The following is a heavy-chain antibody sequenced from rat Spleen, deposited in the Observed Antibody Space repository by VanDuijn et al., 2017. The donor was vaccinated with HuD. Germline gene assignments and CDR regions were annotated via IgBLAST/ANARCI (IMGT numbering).Heavy chain of an antibody. CDR2: INTGGDRT. D-gene: IGHD1-11*01. J-gene: IGHJ3*01. CDR3: AIHGGLRNWFDS. V-gene: IGHV5S13*01. Sequence: EVQLVESGGGLVQPGRSLKLSCAASGFSFSDYDMTWVRQAPTKGLEWIASINTGGDRTYYRDSVKGRFTLSRDDAKNIQYLQMDSLKSEDTATYYCAIHGGLRNWFDSWGQGTLVTVSS. CDR1: GFSFSDYD.